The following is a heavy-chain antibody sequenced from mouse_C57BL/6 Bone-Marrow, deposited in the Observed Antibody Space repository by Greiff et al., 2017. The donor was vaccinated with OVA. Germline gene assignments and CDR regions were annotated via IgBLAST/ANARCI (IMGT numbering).Heavy chain of an antibody. D-gene: IGHD1-1*01. CDR2: IHPNSGST. J-gene: IGHJ2*01. Sequence: QVQLQQPGAELVKPGASVKLSCKASGYTFTSYWMHWVKQRPGPGLEWIGMIHPNSGSTNYNEKFKSKATLTVDKSSSTAYMQLSSLTSEDSAFYYGARAFITTGGFDYWGQGTTLTVSS. V-gene: IGHV1-64*01. CDR3: ARAFITTGGFDY. CDR1: GYTFTSYW.